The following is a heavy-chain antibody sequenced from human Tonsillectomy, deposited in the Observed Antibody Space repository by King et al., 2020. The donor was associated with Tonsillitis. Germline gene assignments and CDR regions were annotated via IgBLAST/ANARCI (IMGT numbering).Heavy chain of an antibody. CDR1: GYTFSGYY. J-gene: IGHJ6*02. CDR2: IDPNSGGT. Sequence: VQLVESGAEVKKPGASVKVSCKASGYTFSGYYMNWVRQAPGQGLEWMGWIDPNSGGTNYAQKFQGRVTMTRDTSIDTAYMELSRLKSDDTAVYYCARDRYRTTGLDVWGQGTTITVSS. CDR3: ARDRYRTTGLDV. V-gene: IGHV1-2*02. D-gene: IGHD5-12*01.